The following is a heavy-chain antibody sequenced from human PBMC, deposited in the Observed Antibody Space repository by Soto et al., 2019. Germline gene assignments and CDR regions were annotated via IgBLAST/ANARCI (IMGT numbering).Heavy chain of an antibody. V-gene: IGHV3-48*01. CDR2: ISSSSSTI. CDR1: GFTFSSYS. J-gene: IGHJ3*02. D-gene: IGHD6-19*01. Sequence: GGSLRLSCAASGFTFSSYSMNWVRQAPGKGLEWVSYISSSSSTIYYADSVKGRFTISRDNSKNTLYLQMNSLRAEDTAVYYCARVMDSSGWFDAFDIWGQGTMVTVSS. CDR3: ARVMDSSGWFDAFDI.